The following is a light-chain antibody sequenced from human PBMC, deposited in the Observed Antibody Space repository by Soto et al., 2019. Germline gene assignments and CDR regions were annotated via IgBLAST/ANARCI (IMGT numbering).Light chain of an antibody. Sequence: QCALSHPPSASWSPGHSVTISCTGTKSDIGVYDFVSWYQHHPGKAPRLIIYEVVQRPSGVPDRFSGSKSGNTASLTVSGLQAADEADYFCKSYAGSNNYVFGSGTKVTVL. CDR2: EVV. CDR3: KSYAGSNNYV. V-gene: IGLV2-8*01. CDR1: KSDIGVYDF. J-gene: IGLJ1*01.